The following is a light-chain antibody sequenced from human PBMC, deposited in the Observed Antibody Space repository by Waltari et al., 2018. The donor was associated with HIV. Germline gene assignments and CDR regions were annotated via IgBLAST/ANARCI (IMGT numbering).Light chain of an antibody. V-gene: IGKV3-20*01. CDR3: QQYGSSPYT. J-gene: IGKJ2*01. Sequence: EIVLTQSPGTLSLSSGERVTLSCRASQSVDSSYLAWYQQTSGQAPRLLMYGASTRASGTPDRFSGSGSGTDFTLTISRLEPEDFAVYYCQQYGSSPYTFGQGTKLEIK. CDR1: QSVDSSY. CDR2: GAS.